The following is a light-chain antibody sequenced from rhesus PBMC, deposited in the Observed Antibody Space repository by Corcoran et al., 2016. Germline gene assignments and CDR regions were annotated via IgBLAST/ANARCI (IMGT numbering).Light chain of an antibody. V-gene: IGKV3-42*03. CDR3: LQHKRYPLT. Sequence: EIVMTQSPATLSLSPGERATLSCRASQSVSSSLAWSQQKPGKNPKLLIYAASSLESGVPPRFSGSGSWTDFTLTISSLQPEAFAVYYCLQHKRYPLTVGGGTKVELK. CDR2: AAS. J-gene: IGKJ4*01. CDR1: QSVSSS.